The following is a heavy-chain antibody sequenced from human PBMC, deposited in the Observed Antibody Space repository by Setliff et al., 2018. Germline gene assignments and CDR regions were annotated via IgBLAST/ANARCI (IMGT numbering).Heavy chain of an antibody. J-gene: IGHJ6*03. V-gene: IGHV4-61*09. CDR2: VYTSWST. D-gene: IGHD3-16*01. CDR3: ARMSGFMYMDV. Sequence: SETLSLTCTVSGDSISSRTHYWSWIRQPAGKGLEWIGQVYTSWSTNYNPSLKSRVTISLDTSKNQFSLNLSSVTAADTAVDYCARMSGFMYMDVWGKGTPVTVSS. CDR1: GDSISSRTHY.